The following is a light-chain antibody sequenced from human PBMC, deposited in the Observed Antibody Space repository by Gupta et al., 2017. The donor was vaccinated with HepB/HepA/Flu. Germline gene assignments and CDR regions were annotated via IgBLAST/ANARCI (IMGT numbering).Light chain of an antibody. V-gene: IGKV1-39*01. CDR1: QSISTF. J-gene: IGKJ5*01. CDR3: QQSYIMPIT. CDR2: AAS. Sequence: DIQMTPSPSPLSASVGDRVTITCRASQSISTFLNWYQNKPGKAPQLLIFAASSLHTGVPSRFSGSGSGTDFTLTISSLQPEDFATYYCQQSYIMPITFGQGTQLEIK.